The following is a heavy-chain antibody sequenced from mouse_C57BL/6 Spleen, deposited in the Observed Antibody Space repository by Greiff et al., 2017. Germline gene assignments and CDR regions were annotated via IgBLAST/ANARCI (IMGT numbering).Heavy chain of an antibody. J-gene: IGHJ2*01. Sequence: VQLQQSGTVLARPGASVKMSCKTSGYTFTSYWMHWVKQRPGQGLEWIGAIYPGNSDTSYKQKFKGKAKLTAVTSASTAYMELSSLTNEDSAVYYCTRHYFCSSYAGYWGQSTTLTVSS. D-gene: IGHD1-1*01. V-gene: IGHV1-5*01. CDR1: GYTFTSYW. CDR3: TRHYFCSSYAGY. CDR2: IYPGNSDT.